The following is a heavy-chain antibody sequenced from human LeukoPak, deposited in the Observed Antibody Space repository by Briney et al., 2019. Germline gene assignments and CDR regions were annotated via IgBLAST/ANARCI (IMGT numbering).Heavy chain of an antibody. Sequence: ASVKVSCKASGGTFSSYAISWVRQAPGQGLEGMGRIIPILGIANYAQKFQGRVTITADKSTSTAYMELSSLRSEDTAVYYCAAGRGYSGYEICYYYYGMDVWGQGTTVTVSS. CDR1: GGTFSSYA. J-gene: IGHJ6*02. CDR3: AAGRGYSGYEICYYYYGMDV. D-gene: IGHD5-12*01. V-gene: IGHV1-69*04. CDR2: IIPILGIA.